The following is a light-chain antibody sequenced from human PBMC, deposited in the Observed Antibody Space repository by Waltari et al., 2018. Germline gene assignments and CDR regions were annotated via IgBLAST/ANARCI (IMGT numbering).Light chain of an antibody. J-gene: IGLJ2*01. CDR3: YSYAGSHTIL. CDR1: SSDVGGYDY. Sequence: QSALTQPRSVSGSPGQSVTISCTGGSSDVGGYDYVSWLQHHPGKAPKLIILYVTCRPSVVPDRFSASKSGTAASLTISGLQAEDEGDYYCYSYAGSHTILFGGGTKLTVL. V-gene: IGLV2-11*01. CDR2: YVT.